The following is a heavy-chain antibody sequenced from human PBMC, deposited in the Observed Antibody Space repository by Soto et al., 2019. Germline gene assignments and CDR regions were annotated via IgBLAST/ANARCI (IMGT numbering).Heavy chain of an antibody. V-gene: IGHV4-34*01. Sequence: SETLSLTCAVYGGSFSGYYWSWIRQPPGKGLEWIGEINHSGSTNYNPSLKSRVTISVDTSKNQFSLKLSSVTAADTAVYYCASRGYSYGTDDWGQGTLVTVSS. D-gene: IGHD5-18*01. J-gene: IGHJ4*02. CDR3: ASRGYSYGTDD. CDR2: INHSGST. CDR1: GGSFSGYY.